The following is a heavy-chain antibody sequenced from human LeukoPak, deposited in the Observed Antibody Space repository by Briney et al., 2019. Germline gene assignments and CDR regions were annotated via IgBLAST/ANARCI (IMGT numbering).Heavy chain of an antibody. D-gene: IGHD3-22*01. J-gene: IGHJ4*02. Sequence: PGRSLRLSCAASGFTFSNYGMHWVRQAPGKGLEWLTVIWYDGSNKYYADSVKGRFTISRDNSKNTLYLQMNSLRAEDTAVYYCARSDYYDTSGYFNYWGQGTLVTVSS. V-gene: IGHV3-33*01. CDR1: GFTFSNYG. CDR3: ARSDYYDTSGYFNY. CDR2: IWYDGSNK.